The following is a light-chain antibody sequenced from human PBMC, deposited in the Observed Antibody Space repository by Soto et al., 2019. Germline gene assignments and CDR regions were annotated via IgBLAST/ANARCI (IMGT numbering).Light chain of an antibody. V-gene: IGKV3-20*01. CDR3: QQYGSSPCT. J-gene: IGKJ3*01. Sequence: EIVLTQSPGTLSLSPGERATLSCSASQSVSSSYLAWYQQKPGQAPRLLIYGASSRATGIPDRFSGSGSGTDFTLTISRLEPEDFAVYYCQQYGSSPCTFGPGTKVDIK. CDR2: GAS. CDR1: QSVSSSY.